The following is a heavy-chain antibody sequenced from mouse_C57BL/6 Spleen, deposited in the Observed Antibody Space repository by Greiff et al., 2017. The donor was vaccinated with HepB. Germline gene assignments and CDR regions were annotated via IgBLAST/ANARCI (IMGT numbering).Heavy chain of an antibody. CDR1: GYTFTDYE. Sequence: QVQLQQSGAELVRPGASVTLSCKASGYTFTDYEMHWVKQTPVHGLEWIGAIDPETGGTAYNQKFKGKAILTADKSSSTAYMELRSLTSEDSAVYYCTRSGDYYGAYWGQGTLVTVSA. D-gene: IGHD1-1*01. CDR3: TRSGDYYGAY. V-gene: IGHV1-15*01. CDR2: IDPETGGT. J-gene: IGHJ3*01.